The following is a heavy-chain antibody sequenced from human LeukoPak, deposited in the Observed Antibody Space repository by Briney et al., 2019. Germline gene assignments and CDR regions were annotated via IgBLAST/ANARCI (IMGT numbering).Heavy chain of an antibody. V-gene: IGHV3-33*01. J-gene: IGHJ4*02. CDR2: IWYDGSNK. CDR1: GFTFNSYG. D-gene: IGHD3-10*01. Sequence: GGSLRLSCAASGFTFNSYGMLWVRQAPGKGLEWVAVIWYDGSNKYYADSVKGRFTISRDNSKNTLYLQMNSLRAEDTAVYYCARELVPDSGIYTVPFDYWGQGTLVTVSS. CDR3: ARELVPDSGIYTVPFDY.